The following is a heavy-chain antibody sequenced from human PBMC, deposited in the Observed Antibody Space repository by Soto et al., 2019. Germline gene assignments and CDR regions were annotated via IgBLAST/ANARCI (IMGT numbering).Heavy chain of an antibody. CDR3: ARDIDTFGGVIVDP. D-gene: IGHD3-16*02. J-gene: IGHJ5*02. CDR1: GFTFSSYN. Sequence: GGSLRLSCAASGFTFSSYNMNWVRQAPGKGLEWVSSISSSSSYIYYADSVKGRFTISRDNAKNSLYLQMNSLRAEDTAVYYCARDIDTFGGVIVDPWGQGTLVTVSS. V-gene: IGHV3-21*01. CDR2: ISSSSSYI.